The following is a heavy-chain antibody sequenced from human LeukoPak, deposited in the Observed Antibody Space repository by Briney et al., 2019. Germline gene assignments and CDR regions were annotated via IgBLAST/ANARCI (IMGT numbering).Heavy chain of an antibody. Sequence: PSETLSLTCSVSGGSIRSYYWSWIRQPAGKGLEWIGRIYTSGSTNYNPSLKSRVTISVDRSKNQFSLKLSSVTAADTAVYYCARDRTAGYFDYWGQGTLVTVSS. V-gene: IGHV4-4*07. J-gene: IGHJ4*02. CDR2: IYTSGST. CDR3: ARDRTAGYFDY. CDR1: GGSIRSYY.